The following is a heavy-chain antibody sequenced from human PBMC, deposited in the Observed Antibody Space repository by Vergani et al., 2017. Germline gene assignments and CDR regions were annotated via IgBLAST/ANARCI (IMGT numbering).Heavy chain of an antibody. Sequence: QVQLVQSGAEVKKPGASVKVSCKVSGYTLTELSMHWVRQAPGKGLEWMGGFDPEDGETIYAQKFQGRVTMTEDTSTDTAYMELSSLRSEDTAVYYCATAYVLAAAGSRPKDKYYYYGMDVWGQGTTVTVSS. V-gene: IGHV1-24*01. CDR3: ATAYVLAAAGSRPKDKYYYYGMDV. J-gene: IGHJ6*02. CDR1: GYTLTELS. D-gene: IGHD6-13*01. CDR2: FDPEDGET.